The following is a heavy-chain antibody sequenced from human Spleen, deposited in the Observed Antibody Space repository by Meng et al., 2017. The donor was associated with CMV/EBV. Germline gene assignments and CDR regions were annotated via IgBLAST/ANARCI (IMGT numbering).Heavy chain of an antibody. J-gene: IGHJ4*02. Sequence: QVPLQQWGAGLLKPSAALSLTCAVYGGSFSGYYWSWIRQPPGKGLEWIGEINHSGSTNYNPSLKSRVTISVDTSKNQFSLKLSSVTAADTAVYYCAREVVPAAKLDYWGQGTLVTVSS. V-gene: IGHV4-34*01. CDR2: INHSGST. CDR3: AREVVPAAKLDY. CDR1: GGSFSGYY. D-gene: IGHD2-2*01.